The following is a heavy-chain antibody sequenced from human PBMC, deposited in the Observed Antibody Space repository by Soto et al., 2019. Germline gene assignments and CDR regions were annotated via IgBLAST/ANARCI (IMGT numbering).Heavy chain of an antibody. CDR1: GGSFSGYY. J-gene: IGHJ4*02. V-gene: IGHV4-34*01. D-gene: IGHD4-17*01. CDR2: INHSGST. CDR3: ARALTTVVPRFDY. Sequence: QVQLQQWGAGLLKPSETLSLTCAVYGGSFSGYYWSWIRQPPGKGLEWIGEINHSGSTNYNPSLKSRVTISVDTSKNQFSLKLSSVTAADPAVYYCARALTTVVPRFDYWGEGTLVTVSS.